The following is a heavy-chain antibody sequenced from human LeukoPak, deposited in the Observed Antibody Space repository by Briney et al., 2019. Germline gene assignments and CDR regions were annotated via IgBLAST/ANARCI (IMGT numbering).Heavy chain of an antibody. CDR3: ARDDHARMTATLDY. CDR1: GGSINNYF. CDR2: IYTIGST. D-gene: IGHD2-21*02. Sequence: PSETLSLTCTVSGGSINNYFWSWFRQPAGEGLEWIGRIYTIGSTNYNPSLRSRVTISVDMSKNQFSLKLISVTAADTAVYYCARDDHARMTATLDYWGQGILVTVSS. J-gene: IGHJ4*02. V-gene: IGHV4-4*07.